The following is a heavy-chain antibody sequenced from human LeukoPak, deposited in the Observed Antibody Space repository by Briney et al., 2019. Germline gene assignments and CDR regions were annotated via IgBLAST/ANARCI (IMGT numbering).Heavy chain of an antibody. CDR3: ARGKLGISLDAFDI. CDR1: GGSISSYY. Sequence: PSETLSLTCTASGGSISSYYWSWIRQPPGKGLEWIGHIYYSGSTRYNPSLKSRVTILVDTSKNQFSLRLRSVTAADTAVYYCARGKLGISLDAFDIWGQGTMVTVSS. CDR2: IYYSGST. V-gene: IGHV4-59*01. J-gene: IGHJ3*02. D-gene: IGHD7-27*01.